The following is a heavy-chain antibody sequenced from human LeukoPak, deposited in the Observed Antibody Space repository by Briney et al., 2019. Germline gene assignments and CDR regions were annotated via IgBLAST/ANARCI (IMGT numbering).Heavy chain of an antibody. CDR3: ARKDSSGFALEY. CDR2: ISSSSSTI. J-gene: IGHJ4*02. CDR1: GFSFSAYT. Sequence: GGSLRLSCAASGFSFSAYTMNWVRQAPGKGLEWVSYISSSSSTIYYADSVKGRFTISRDNAENSLSLQMNSLRDEDTAVYYCARKDSSGFALEYWGQGTLVTVSS. D-gene: IGHD3-22*01. V-gene: IGHV3-48*02.